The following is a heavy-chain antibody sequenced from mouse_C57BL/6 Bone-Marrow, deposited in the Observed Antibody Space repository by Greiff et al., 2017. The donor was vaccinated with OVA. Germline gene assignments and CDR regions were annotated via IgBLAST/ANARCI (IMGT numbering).Heavy chain of an antibody. D-gene: IGHD2-2*01. CDR2: IYPGSGST. CDR3: ARFYYGYDGYAMDY. CDR1: GYTFTSYW. Sequence: QVQLQQPGAELVKPGASVKMSCKASGYTFTSYWITWVKQRPGQGLEWIGDIYPGSGSTNYNEKFKSKATLTVDTSSSTAYMQLGSLTSEDSAVYYCARFYYGYDGYAMDYWGQGTSVTVSS. V-gene: IGHV1-55*01. J-gene: IGHJ4*01.